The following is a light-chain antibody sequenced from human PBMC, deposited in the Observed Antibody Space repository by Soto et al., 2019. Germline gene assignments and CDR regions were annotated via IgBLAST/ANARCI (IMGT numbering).Light chain of an antibody. CDR2: GNS. CDR1: SSNIGAGYD. Sequence: QSVLTQPPSVSGAPGQRVTIYCTGSSSNIGAGYDVHWYQQLPGTAPKLLIYGNSNRPSGVPDRFSGSKSGTSASLAITWLQDEDEADYYCQSYDSSLSGWVFGGGTKLTVL. CDR3: QSYDSSLSGWV. V-gene: IGLV1-40*01. J-gene: IGLJ3*02.